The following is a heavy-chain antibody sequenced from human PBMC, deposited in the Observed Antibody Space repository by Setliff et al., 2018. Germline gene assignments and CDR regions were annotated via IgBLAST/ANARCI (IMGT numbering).Heavy chain of an antibody. V-gene: IGHV4-61*09. J-gene: IGHJ3*02. Sequence: SETLSLTCTVPGGSISSGSYYWTWIRQPAGKGLEWIGQIYSSGSSNYNPSLKSRLTISVDTSKNQFSLRLTSVTAADTAVYYCARRGYYDSSGVDGFDIWGQGTVVTVSS. CDR3: ARRGYYDSSGVDGFDI. D-gene: IGHD3-22*01. CDR1: GGSISSGSYY. CDR2: IYSSGSS.